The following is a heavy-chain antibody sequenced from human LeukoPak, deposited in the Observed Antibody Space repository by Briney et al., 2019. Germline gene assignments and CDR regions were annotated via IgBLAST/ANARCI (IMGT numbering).Heavy chain of an antibody. D-gene: IGHD3-16*01. CDR1: GFTFSSYA. CDR3: ARSDYVWGSSPPLFDY. V-gene: IGHV3-30*04. CDR2: ISYDGSNK. J-gene: IGHJ4*02. Sequence: GGSLRLSCAASGFTFSSYAMHWVRQAPGKGLEWVAVISYDGSNKYYADFVKGRFTISRDNSKNTLYLQMNSLRAEDTAVYYCARSDYVWGSSPPLFDYWGQGTLVTVSS.